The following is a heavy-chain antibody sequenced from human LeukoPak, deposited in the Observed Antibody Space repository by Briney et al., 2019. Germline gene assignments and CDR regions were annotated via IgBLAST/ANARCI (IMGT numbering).Heavy chain of an antibody. CDR3: ARAAVGVVDY. CDR1: GGSISSGDYY. Sequence: SEPLSLTCTVSGGSISSGDYYWSWIRQPPGKGLEWIGYIYYSGSTYYNPSLKSRVTISVDTSKNQFSLKLSSVTAADTAVYYCARAAVGVVDYWGQGTLVTVSS. CDR2: IYYSGST. V-gene: IGHV4-30-4*01. D-gene: IGHD6-19*01. J-gene: IGHJ4*02.